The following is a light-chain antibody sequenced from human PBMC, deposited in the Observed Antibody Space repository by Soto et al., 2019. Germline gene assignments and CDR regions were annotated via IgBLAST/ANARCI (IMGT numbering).Light chain of an antibody. CDR1: SGHSSYI. V-gene: IGLV4-60*03. CDR2: LEGSGSY. Sequence: QSVLTQSSSASASLGSSVTLTCTLSSGHSSYILAWHQQQPGTATRYLMKLEGSGSYNKGSGVPDRFSSSSTGADRSLTSSQLQSEDEADYYCDTWDSNTHVVFGGGTKLTVL. CDR3: DTWDSNTHVV. J-gene: IGLJ2*01.